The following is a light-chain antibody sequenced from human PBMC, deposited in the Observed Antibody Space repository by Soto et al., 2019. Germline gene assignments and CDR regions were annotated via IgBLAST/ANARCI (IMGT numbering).Light chain of an antibody. CDR2: GAS. J-gene: IGKJ1*01. V-gene: IGKV1-12*01. CDR1: QDITKF. Sequence: DIQMTQSPSSVSASVGDRITITCRASQDITKFLAWYQQTPEKAPKLLIRGASTLHSGVPSRFSGSGSGTNFSLTISSLQPEDFATYYCQQASGFPRTFGQGTKVDIK. CDR3: QQASGFPRT.